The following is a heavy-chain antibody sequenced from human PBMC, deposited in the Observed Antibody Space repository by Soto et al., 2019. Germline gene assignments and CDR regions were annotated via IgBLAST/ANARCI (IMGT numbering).Heavy chain of an antibody. D-gene: IGHD1-26*01. Sequence: PGESLKISCKGSGYSFTSYWIGWVRQMPGKGLEWMGIIYPGDSDTRYSPPFQGQVTISADKSISTAYLQWSSLKASDTAMYYCARGSGSYYVPYYYYGMDVWGQGATVTVSS. V-gene: IGHV5-51*01. CDR1: GYSFTSYW. CDR2: IYPGDSDT. CDR3: ARGSGSYYVPYYYYGMDV. J-gene: IGHJ6*02.